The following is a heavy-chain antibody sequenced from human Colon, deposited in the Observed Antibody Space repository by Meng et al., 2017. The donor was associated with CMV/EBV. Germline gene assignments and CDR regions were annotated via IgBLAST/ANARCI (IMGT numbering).Heavy chain of an antibody. D-gene: IGHD2-2*01. J-gene: IGHJ6*02. CDR2: INTSGGST. CDR3: ARNGQQSGVFVVPAAPRDYYYYYGMDV. CDR1: GYSFTSYY. V-gene: IGHV1-46*01. Sequence: ASAKVSCRASGYSFTSYYMHRVRQATAQGLEWMGIINTSGGSTSYAQKFQGRVTMTRDTSTTTVYMELSSLRCEDTAVYYCARNGQQSGVFVVPAAPRDYYYYYGMDVWGQGPTVTVSS.